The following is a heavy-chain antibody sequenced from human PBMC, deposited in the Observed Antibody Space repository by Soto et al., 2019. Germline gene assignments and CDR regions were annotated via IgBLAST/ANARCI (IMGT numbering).Heavy chain of an antibody. Sequence: GGSLRLSCAASGFTFSNYWMFWVRQAPGKGLMWISRINSDGSGASYVDSVEGRFTISRDNAKNTLYLQMNSLRAEDTAVYYCAREPACSSTSCYGMDVWGQGTTVTVSS. CDR2: INSDGSGA. CDR1: GFTFSNYW. D-gene: IGHD2-2*01. J-gene: IGHJ6*02. CDR3: AREPACSSTSCYGMDV. V-gene: IGHV3-74*01.